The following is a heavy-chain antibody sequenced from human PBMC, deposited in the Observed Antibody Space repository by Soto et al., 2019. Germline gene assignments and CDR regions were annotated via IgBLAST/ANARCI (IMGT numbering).Heavy chain of an antibody. V-gene: IGHV3-30-3*01. CDR2: ISYDGSNK. CDR3: ARDLGTVAVPADIRRVPWFDT. J-gene: IGHJ5*02. D-gene: IGHD2-2*01. CDR1: GFTFSSYA. Sequence: GGSLRLSCAASGFTFSSYAMHWVRQAPGKGLEWVAVISYDGSNKYYADSVKGRFTISRDNSKNTLYLQMNSLRAEDTAVYYCARDLGTVAVPADIRRVPWFDTWGQGTLATVSS.